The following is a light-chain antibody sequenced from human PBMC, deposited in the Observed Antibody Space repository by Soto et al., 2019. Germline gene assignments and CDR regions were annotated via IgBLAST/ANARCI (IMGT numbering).Light chain of an antibody. Sequence: QSALTQPPSASGTPGQSVTIPCTGTSSDVGDYNYVSWHQQHPGKAPKLMIYEVSRRPSGVPDRFSGSKSGNTASLTVSGLQAEDEADYYCSSNAGSNNLVFGGGTKLTVL. J-gene: IGLJ2*01. CDR1: SSDVGDYNY. CDR3: SSNAGSNNLV. CDR2: EVS. V-gene: IGLV2-8*01.